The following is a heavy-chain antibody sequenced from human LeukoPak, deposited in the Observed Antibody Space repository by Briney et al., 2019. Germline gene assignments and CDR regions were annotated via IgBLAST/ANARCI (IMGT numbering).Heavy chain of an antibody. D-gene: IGHD5-24*01. CDR3: ARDERPQGDAFDI. CDR2: IIPILGTA. J-gene: IGHJ3*02. CDR1: GYTFTSYY. V-gene: IGHV1-69*06. Sequence: ASVKVSCKASGYTFTSYYMHWVRQAPGQGLEWMGGIIPILGTAKYAQKFQGRVTITADKSTSTAYMELSSLRSEDTAVYYCARDERPQGDAFDIWGQGTMVTVSS.